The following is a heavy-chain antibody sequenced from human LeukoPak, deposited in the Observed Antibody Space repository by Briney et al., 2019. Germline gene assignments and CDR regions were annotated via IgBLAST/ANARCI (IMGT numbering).Heavy chain of an antibody. CDR3: AKDNSSSWTELFDY. CDR1: GFTFSSYW. CDR2: IKQDGSEK. V-gene: IGHV3-7*03. J-gene: IGHJ4*02. Sequence: GGSLRLSCAASGFTFSSYWMSWVRQAPGKGLEWVANIKQDGSEKYYVDSVKGRFTISRDNAKNSLYLQMNSLRAEDTALYYCAKDNSSSWTELFDYWGQGTLVTVSS. D-gene: IGHD6-13*01.